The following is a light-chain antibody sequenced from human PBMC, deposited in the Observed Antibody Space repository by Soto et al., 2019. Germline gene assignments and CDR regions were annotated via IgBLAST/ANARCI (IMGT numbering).Light chain of an antibody. CDR3: QSYDSSLSVEV. V-gene: IGLV1-40*01. CDR2: GNS. CDR1: SSNIGAGYD. Sequence: QSVLTQPPSVSGAPGPRVTISCTGCSSNIGAGYDVHWYQQLPGTAPKLLIYGNSNRPSGVPDRFSGSKSGTSASLAITGLQAEDEADYYCQSYDSSLSVEVFGGGTKLTVL. J-gene: IGLJ2*01.